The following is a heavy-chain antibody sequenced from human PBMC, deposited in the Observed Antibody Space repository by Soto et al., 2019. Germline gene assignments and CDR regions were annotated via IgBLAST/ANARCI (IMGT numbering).Heavy chain of an antibody. CDR1: GYTFTGYY. D-gene: IGHD6-13*01. CDR2: INPNSGGT. Sequence: GASVKVSCKASGYTFTGYYMHWVRQAPGQGLEWMGWINPNSGGTNYAQKFQGRVTMTRDTSISTAYMELSRLRSDDTAVYYCARDLYSSSWYYQVPFDPWGQGTLVTVSS. J-gene: IGHJ5*02. CDR3: ARDLYSSSWYYQVPFDP. V-gene: IGHV1-2*02.